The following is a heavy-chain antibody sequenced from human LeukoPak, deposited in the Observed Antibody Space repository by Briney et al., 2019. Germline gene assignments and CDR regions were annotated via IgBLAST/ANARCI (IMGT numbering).Heavy chain of an antibody. CDR2: IKSKTDGGTI. J-gene: IGHJ4*02. CDR1: RFTFSNAW. Sequence: PGGSLRLSCAASRFTFSNAWMSWVRQAPGKGLEWVGRIKSKTDGGTIDYAAPVKGRFTISRDDSKNTLYLQMNSLKTEDTAVYFCTADLPGGASSRAIDYWGQGTRVTVSS. CDR3: TADLPGGASSRAIDY. V-gene: IGHV3-15*01. D-gene: IGHD2-21*01.